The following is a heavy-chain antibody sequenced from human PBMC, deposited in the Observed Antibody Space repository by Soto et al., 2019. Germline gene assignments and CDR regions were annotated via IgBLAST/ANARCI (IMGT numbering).Heavy chain of an antibody. J-gene: IGHJ4*02. CDR3: ARDARHADYDY. CDR1: GFTFSSHA. Sequence: EVQLVESGGGLVQPGGSLKLSCAVSGFTFSSHAMNWVRQAPGKGLEWVAYIHGTRSIIYYADSVTGRFTISRDNAKNSLYLHRDSLRDEDTALYYGARDARHADYDYWGQGTLVTVAS. D-gene: IGHD3-16*01. CDR2: IHGTRSII. V-gene: IGHV3-48*02.